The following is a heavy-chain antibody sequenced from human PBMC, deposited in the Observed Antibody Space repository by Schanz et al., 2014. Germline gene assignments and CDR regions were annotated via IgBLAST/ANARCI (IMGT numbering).Heavy chain of an antibody. V-gene: IGHV3-23*04. Sequence: EVQVVESGGGLVQPGGSLRLSCAASGFAFSNYAMNWVRQAPGKGLEWVSGISANGGSTYYADSVKGRFTISRDNSKNTLSLLVNSLRGEDTATYYCAKAFRTTKYYGMDVWGQGTTVTVS. CDR1: GFAFSNYA. CDR3: AKAFRTTKYYGMDV. D-gene: IGHD1-1*01. CDR2: ISANGGST. J-gene: IGHJ6*02.